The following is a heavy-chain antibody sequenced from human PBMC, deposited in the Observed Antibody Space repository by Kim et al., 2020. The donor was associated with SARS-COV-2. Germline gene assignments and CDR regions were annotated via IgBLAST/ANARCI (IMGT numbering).Heavy chain of an antibody. J-gene: IGHJ4*02. CDR3: ARDPSVTNSSSWYEAPLDY. V-gene: IGHV3-7*01. D-gene: IGHD6-13*01. CDR2: IKQDGSEK. CDR1: GFTFSSYW. Sequence: GGSLRLSCAASGFTFSSYWMSWVRQAPGKGLEWVANIKQDGSEKYYVDSVKGRFTISRDNAKNSLYLQMNSLRAEDTAVYYCARDPSVTNSSSWYEAPLDYWGQGTLVTVSS.